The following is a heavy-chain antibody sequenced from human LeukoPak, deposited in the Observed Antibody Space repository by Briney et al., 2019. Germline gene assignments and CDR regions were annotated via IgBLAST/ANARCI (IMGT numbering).Heavy chain of an antibody. CDR1: GFTVSSNY. D-gene: IGHD6-19*01. V-gene: IGHV3-53*01. CDR3: ARDLYSSGWYVDY. CDR2: IYSGGST. Sequence: PGGSLRLSCAASGFTVSSNYMSWVRQAPGKGLEWVSVIYSGGSTYYAESVKGRFTISRDNSKNTLYLQMNSLRAEDTAVYYCARDLYSSGWYVDYWGQGTLVTVSS. J-gene: IGHJ4*02.